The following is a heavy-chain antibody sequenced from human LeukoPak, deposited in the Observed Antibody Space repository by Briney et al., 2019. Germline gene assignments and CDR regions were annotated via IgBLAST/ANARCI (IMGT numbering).Heavy chain of an antibody. D-gene: IGHD3-3*01. J-gene: IGHJ4*02. CDR3: ARDRSRFVDY. Sequence: GRSLRLSCAASGFTFRSSGMHWVRQPPGKGLGWVAVIYYDGSNKLYADSVKGRFTISRDNSKNMVYLQMNSLRADDTAVYYCARDRSRFVDYWGQGTLVTVSS. CDR2: IYYDGSNK. CDR1: GFTFRSSG. V-gene: IGHV3-33*01.